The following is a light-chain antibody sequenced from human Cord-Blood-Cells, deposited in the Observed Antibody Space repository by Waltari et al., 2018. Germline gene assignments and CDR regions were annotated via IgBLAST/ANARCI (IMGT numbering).Light chain of an antibody. Sequence: SYELTQPPSVSVSPGQTASITCSGDKLGDKYACWYQQKPGQSPVLVIYQDSKRPSGIPSRFSGSNYGNTATLTISGTQAMDEADSYCPAWDSSTVVFGGGTKLTVL. CDR1: KLGDKY. CDR3: PAWDSSTVV. V-gene: IGLV3-1*01. J-gene: IGLJ2*01. CDR2: QDS.